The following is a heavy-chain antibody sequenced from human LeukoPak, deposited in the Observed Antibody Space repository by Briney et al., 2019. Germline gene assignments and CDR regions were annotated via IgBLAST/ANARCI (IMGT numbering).Heavy chain of an antibody. J-gene: IGHJ4*02. Sequence: GGSLRLSCAASGFTFSSYAMSWVRQAPGKGLEWVSAISGSGGSTYYADSVKGRFTISRDNSKNTLYLQTNSLRAEDTAVYYCAKVYSSSIRRPYFDYWGQGTLVTVSS. CDR1: GFTFSSYA. V-gene: IGHV3-23*01. D-gene: IGHD6-6*01. CDR3: AKVYSSSIRRPYFDY. CDR2: ISGSGGST.